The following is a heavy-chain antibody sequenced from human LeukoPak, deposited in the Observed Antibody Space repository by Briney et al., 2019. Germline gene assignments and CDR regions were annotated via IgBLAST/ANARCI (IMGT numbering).Heavy chain of an antibody. V-gene: IGHV5-51*01. J-gene: IGHJ4*02. CDR2: IYPGDSDT. CDR3: ARHGDYGDYYFDY. Sequence: LGESLKISGKGSGYSFTSYWIGWVRQMPGKGLDWMEIIYPGDSDTRYSPSFQGHFTIPADKSISTAYLQWRSLKASDTAMYYCARHGDYGDYYFDYWGQGTLVTASS. D-gene: IGHD4-17*01. CDR1: GYSFTSYW.